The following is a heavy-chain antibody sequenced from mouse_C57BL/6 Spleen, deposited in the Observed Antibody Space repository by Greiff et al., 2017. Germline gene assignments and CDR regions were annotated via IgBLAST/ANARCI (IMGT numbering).Heavy chain of an antibody. CDR1: GYTFTSYW. J-gene: IGHJ4*01. CDR3: ARLYYDYDDYYAMDY. D-gene: IGHD2-4*01. CDR2: INPSNGGT. Sequence: QVQLQQPGTELVKPGASVKLSCKASGYTFTSYWMHWVKQRPGQGLEWIGNINPSNGGTNYNEKFKSKATLTVDKSSSTAYMQLSSLTPEDSAVYYCARLYYDYDDYYAMDYWGQGTSVTVSS. V-gene: IGHV1-53*01.